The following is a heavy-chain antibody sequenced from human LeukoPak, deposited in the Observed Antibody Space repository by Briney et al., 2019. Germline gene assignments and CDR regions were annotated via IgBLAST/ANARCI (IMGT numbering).Heavy chain of an antibody. CDR3: ARAPPWALDY. CDR1: GDSISSSPYW. V-gene: IGHV4-4*02. D-gene: IGHD7-27*01. Sequence: PSGTLSLTCAVSGDSISSSPYWWTWVRQPPGKGLEWIGEISHTGITKYSPSLKSRITISADESKNQASLRINSVTAADTAIYFCARAPPWALDYWGPGTLATVSS. J-gene: IGHJ4*02. CDR2: ISHTGIT.